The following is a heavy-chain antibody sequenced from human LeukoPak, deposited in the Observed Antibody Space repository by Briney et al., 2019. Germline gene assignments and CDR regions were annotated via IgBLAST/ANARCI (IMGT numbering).Heavy chain of an antibody. J-gene: IGHJ5*02. V-gene: IGHV4-4*07. CDR1: GGSMSFYY. D-gene: IGHD3-16*01. CDR3: ARGDYYDGGGRNWFDP. Sequence: PSETLSLTCTVSGGSMSFYYWSFIRQPAGKGLEWMGRIHTTGTTWHNPSLKSRITMSVDTSRNQFSLRLTSVTAADTAVYYCARGDYYDGGGRNWFDPWGQGTLVTVSS. CDR2: IHTTGTT.